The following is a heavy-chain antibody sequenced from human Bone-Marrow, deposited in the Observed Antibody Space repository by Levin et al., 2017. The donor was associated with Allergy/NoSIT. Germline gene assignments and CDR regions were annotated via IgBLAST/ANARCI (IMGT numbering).Heavy chain of an antibody. V-gene: IGHV5-10-1*01. CDR3: ARLTYVSRTAAPEPT. CDR2: IDPSDSYI. J-gene: IGHJ5*02. Sequence: GGSLRLSCQGSGHNFTSYWITWVRQMPGKGLEWMGRIDPSDSYIIYSPSFQGHVTISVDKSINTAYLHWRSLTASDTAMYYCARLTYVSRTAAPEPTWGQGTLVTVSS. CDR1: GHNFTSYW. D-gene: IGHD3-10*02.